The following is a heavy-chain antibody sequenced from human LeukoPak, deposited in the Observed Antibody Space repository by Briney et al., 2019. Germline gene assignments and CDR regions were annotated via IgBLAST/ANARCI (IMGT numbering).Heavy chain of an antibody. Sequence: TGESLRLSCGASGFTFSSYAMSWVRQAPGKGLEWVSAISRSGGTTYYPDSVKGRFTISRDNSKNTLYLQMNSLRAEDTAVYYCAKEQRGGIAAAGSSPPYDYWGQGTLVTVSS. CDR1: GFTFSSYA. J-gene: IGHJ4*02. CDR2: ISRSGGTT. CDR3: AKEQRGGIAAAGSSPPYDY. V-gene: IGHV3-23*01. D-gene: IGHD6-13*01.